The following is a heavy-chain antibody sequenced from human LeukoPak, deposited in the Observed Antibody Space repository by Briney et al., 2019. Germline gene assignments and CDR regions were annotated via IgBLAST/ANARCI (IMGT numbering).Heavy chain of an antibody. CDR2: ISSNPGWT. CDR3: AKATGTLGN. J-gene: IGHJ4*02. CDR1: GFTFSNYG. D-gene: IGHD1-1*01. V-gene: IGHV3-23*01. Sequence: GGSLRLSCSASGFTFSNYGMSWVRQAPGKGLEWVSAISSNPGWTYYADSVKGRFTISRDNSKNTLYLQMNSLTAEDTAIYYCAKATGTLGNWGQGTLVTVSS.